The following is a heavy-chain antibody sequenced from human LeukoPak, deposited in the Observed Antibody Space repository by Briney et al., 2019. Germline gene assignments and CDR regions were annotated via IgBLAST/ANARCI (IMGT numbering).Heavy chain of an antibody. CDR2: IYYSGST. Sequence: SETLSLTCTVSGGSISSGDYYWSWIRQPPGKGLEWIGYIYYSGSTYYNPSLKSRVTISVDTSKNQFSLKLSSVTAADTAVYYCARGRLHYDFWSDPQAGMDVWGQGTTVTVSS. J-gene: IGHJ6*02. V-gene: IGHV4-30-4*01. D-gene: IGHD3-3*01. CDR3: ARGRLHYDFWSDPQAGMDV. CDR1: GGSISSGDYY.